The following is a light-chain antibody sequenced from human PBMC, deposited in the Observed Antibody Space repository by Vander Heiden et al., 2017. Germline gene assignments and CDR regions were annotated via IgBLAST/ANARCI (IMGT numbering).Light chain of an antibody. CDR1: KSLLYTADNTNY. V-gene: IGKV4-1*01. J-gene: IGKJ1*01. Sequence: DIVVTQSRDSPAGSLGRGSTINYRSSKSLLYTADNTNYYAWLQQKPGQPPKVLIYWASTRYSGVPARFSGSGSGTEFSLTISTLQAEDVAVYYCLQYYSTPRTFGQGTKVEIK. CDR3: LQYYSTPRT. CDR2: WAS.